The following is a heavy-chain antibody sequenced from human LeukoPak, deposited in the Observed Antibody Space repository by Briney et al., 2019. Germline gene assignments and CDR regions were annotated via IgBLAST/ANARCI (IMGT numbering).Heavy chain of an antibody. D-gene: IGHD3-3*01. CDR3: ARYTILEWLSNWFDP. CDR1: GYTFTSYG. Sequence: ASVKVSCKASGYTFTSYGISWVRQAPGQGLEWMGWISAYNGNTNYAQKLQGRVTMTTDTSTSTAYMELRSLGSDDTAVYYCARYTILEWLSNWFDPWGQGTLVTVSS. CDR2: ISAYNGNT. J-gene: IGHJ5*02. V-gene: IGHV1-18*01.